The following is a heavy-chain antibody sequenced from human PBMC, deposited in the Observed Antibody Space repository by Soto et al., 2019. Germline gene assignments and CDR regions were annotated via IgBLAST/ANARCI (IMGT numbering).Heavy chain of an antibody. D-gene: IGHD2-21*02. V-gene: IGHV1-18*01. Sequence: GASVKVSCKASGGTXSSYISWVRQAPGQGLEWMGWSSGYNGNTNYAQKLQGRVTMTTDTSTSTAYMELRSLRSDDTAVYYCARDKGAYCGGDCYSTWFDPWGQGTLVTVSS. CDR1: GGTXSSY. CDR2: SSGYNGNT. J-gene: IGHJ5*02. CDR3: ARDKGAYCGGDCYSTWFDP.